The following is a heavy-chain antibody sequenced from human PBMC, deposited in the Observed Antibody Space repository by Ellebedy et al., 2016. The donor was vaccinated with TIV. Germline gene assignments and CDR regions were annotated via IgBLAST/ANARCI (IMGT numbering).Heavy chain of an antibody. CDR1: GYTFSSYW. J-gene: IGHJ4*02. CDR3: GRDLSGSADY. CDR2: IDEYGRIT. V-gene: IGHV3-74*01. D-gene: IGHD1-26*01. Sequence: GGSLRLSCAASGYTFSSYWMHWVRQAPGKGLVWVSRIDEYGRITDYADSVEGRFTISRDNAKNTLYLQMHGLRAEDTAVYYCGRDLSGSADYWGPGTLVTVAS.